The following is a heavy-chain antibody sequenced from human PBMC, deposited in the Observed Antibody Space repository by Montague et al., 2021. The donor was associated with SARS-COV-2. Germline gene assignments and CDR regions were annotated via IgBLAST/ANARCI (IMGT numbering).Heavy chain of an antibody. Sequence: SLSLSCSASGFTFSSYAMSWVRQAPGKGLERVSAISGSGGSTYYADSVKGRFTISRDDSKNTLYLQMNSLRAEDTAVYYCAKDADPVVVAAKPDYWGQGTLVTVSS. V-gene: IGHV3-23*01. CDR3: AKDADPVVVAAKPDY. CDR1: GFTFSSYA. J-gene: IGHJ4*02. D-gene: IGHD2-15*01. CDR2: ISGSGGST.